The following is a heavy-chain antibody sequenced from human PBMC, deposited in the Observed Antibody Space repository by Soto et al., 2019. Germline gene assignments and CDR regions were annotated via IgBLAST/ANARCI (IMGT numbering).Heavy chain of an antibody. J-gene: IGHJ6*02. D-gene: IGHD3-22*01. V-gene: IGHV3-30*04. Sequence: QVQLVESGGGVVQPERSQRLSCTASKFTFASYVMHWVRQAPGEGLEWVALISFDGTNKYYADPVKGRFNISRDNSKNTMYLQMNSLRPEDTAVYYCAREMIPMIMGGMSAMEVWGQGTTVTVS. CDR3: AREMIPMIMGGMSAMEV. CDR1: KFTFASYV. CDR2: ISFDGTNK.